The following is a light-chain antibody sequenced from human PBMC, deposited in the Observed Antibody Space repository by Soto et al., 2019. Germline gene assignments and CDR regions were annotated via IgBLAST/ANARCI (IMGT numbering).Light chain of an antibody. CDR1: QSISSY. Sequence: EIVLTQSPATLSLSPGESATLSCRASQSISSYLAWYQQKPGQAPRLLIYGASNRATGIPARFSGSGSGTDFTLTISSLEPEDFAVYYCQQRSNWPPAFGQGTRVEIK. CDR2: GAS. CDR3: QQRSNWPPA. V-gene: IGKV3-11*01. J-gene: IGKJ1*01.